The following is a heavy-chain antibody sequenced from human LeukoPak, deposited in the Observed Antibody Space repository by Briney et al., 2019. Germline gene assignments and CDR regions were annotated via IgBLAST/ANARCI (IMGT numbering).Heavy chain of an antibody. V-gene: IGHV4-34*01. J-gene: IGHJ4*02. D-gene: IGHD2-2*02. CDR1: GGSFSGYY. CDR3: ARVRIPYFDY. Sequence: SETLSLTCAVYGGSFSGYYWSWIRQPPGKGLEWIGEINHSGSTNYNPSLKSRVTISVDTSKNQFSLKLSSVTAADTAVYYCARVRIPYFDYWGQGTLVTVSS. CDR2: INHSGST.